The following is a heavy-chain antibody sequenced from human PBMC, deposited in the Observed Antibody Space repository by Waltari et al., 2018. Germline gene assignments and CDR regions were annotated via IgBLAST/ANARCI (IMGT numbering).Heavy chain of an antibody. CDR1: GFTFSSYG. CDR2: RWYDGSNK. J-gene: IGHJ6*02. Sequence: QVQLVESGGGVVQPGRSLRLSCAASGFTFSSYGMHWVRQAPGKGLEWVAVRWYDGSNKYYADSVKGRFTISRDNSKNTLYLQMNSLRAEDTAVYYCAREAPDYYYYYGMDVWGQGTTVTVSS. V-gene: IGHV3-33*01. CDR3: AREAPDYYYYYGMDV.